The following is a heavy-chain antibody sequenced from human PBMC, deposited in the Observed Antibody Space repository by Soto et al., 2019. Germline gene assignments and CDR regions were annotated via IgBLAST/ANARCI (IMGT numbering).Heavy chain of an antibody. CDR2: VIPIFGTA. Sequence: SVKVSCKASGGTFSSYTISWVRQAPGQGLEWMGGVIPIFGTADYAQKFQGRVTITADRSTSTAYMELSSLRSEDTAVYYCAKNTYYYDSSGFYYYFDYWAREPWSPSPQ. CDR1: GGTFSSYT. CDR3: AKNTYYYDSSGFYYYFDY. J-gene: IGHJ4*02. D-gene: IGHD3-22*01. V-gene: IGHV1-69*06.